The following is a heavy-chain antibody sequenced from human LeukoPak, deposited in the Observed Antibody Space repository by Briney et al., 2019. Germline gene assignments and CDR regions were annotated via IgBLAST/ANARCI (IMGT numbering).Heavy chain of an antibody. CDR3: ARLGESAVAGLTFDY. CDR2: IYYSGST. J-gene: IGHJ4*02. V-gene: IGHV4-59*08. CDR1: GGSISSYY. D-gene: IGHD6-19*01. Sequence: SETLSLTCTVSGGSISSYYWSWIRQPPGKGLEGIGYIYYSGSTNYNPSLKSRVTISVDTSKNQFSLKLSSVTAADTAVYYCARLGESAVAGLTFDYWGQGTLVTVSS.